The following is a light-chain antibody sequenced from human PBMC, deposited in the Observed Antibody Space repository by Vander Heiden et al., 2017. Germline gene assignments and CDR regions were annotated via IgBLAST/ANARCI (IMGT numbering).Light chain of an antibody. Sequence: EILMTQSPATLSVSAGERVTLSCRASLSVTTSLAWYQQKPGQPPRRLIYGASTRATGVPARFSGSGYGTEFTLTISSLQSEDFAVYFCQQYNNWPPWTFGQGTKVEIK. CDR2: GAS. CDR3: QQYNNWPPWT. CDR1: LSVTTS. J-gene: IGKJ1*01. V-gene: IGKV3-15*01.